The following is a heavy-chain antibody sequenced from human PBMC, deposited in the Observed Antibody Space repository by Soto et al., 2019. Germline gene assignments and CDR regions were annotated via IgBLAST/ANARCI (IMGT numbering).Heavy chain of an antibody. CDR3: ARDLGCNHGMDV. CDR2: IIPIFGTA. V-gene: IGHV1-69*13. D-gene: IGHD2-15*01. CDR1: GGTFSSYA. Sequence: SVKVSCKASGGTFSSYAISWVRQAPGQGLEWMGGIIPIFGTANYAQKFQGRVTITADESTSTAYMELSNLRSEDTAVYYCARDLGCNHGMDVWGQGTTVTVSS. J-gene: IGHJ6*02.